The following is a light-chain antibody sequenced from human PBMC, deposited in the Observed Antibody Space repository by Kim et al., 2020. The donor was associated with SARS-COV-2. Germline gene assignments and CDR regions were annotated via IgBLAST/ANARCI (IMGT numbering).Light chain of an antibody. CDR1: SLRTYF. J-gene: IGLJ3*02. CDR2: GKT. Sequence: SSELTQDPAVSVALGQTVRITCQGDSLRTYFASWYQQKPGQAPLLVIYGKTNRPSGIPDRFSGSSSGNTASLTITGAQAEDEADYYCGSRDSSGTHRVFG. V-gene: IGLV3-19*01. CDR3: GSRDSSGTHRV.